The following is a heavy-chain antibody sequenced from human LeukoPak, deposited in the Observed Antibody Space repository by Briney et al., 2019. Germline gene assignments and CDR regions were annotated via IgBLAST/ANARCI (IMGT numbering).Heavy chain of an antibody. CDR3: ARHGSIAAAGGEDY. D-gene: IGHD6-13*01. CDR1: GGSFSGYY. J-gene: IGHJ4*02. Sequence: SETLSLTCAVYGGSFSGYYWSWIRQPPGKGLEWIGEINHSGSTNYNPSLKSRVTISVDTSKNQFSLKLSSVTAADTAVYYCARHGSIAAAGGEDYWGQGTLVTVSS. CDR2: INHSGST. V-gene: IGHV4-34*01.